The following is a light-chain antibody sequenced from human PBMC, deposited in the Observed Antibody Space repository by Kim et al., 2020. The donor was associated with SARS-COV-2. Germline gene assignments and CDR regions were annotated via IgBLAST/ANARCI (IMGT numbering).Light chain of an antibody. CDR3: QHHSTYPIT. CDR2: DAS. V-gene: IGKV1-5*01. J-gene: IGKJ5*01. Sequence: IQLTQSPSTLSASVGDRVTITCRASQSIGGWLAWYQQKPGKAPKLLIYDASSVESGVPSRFSGSGSGTEFTLTISSLQPDDSATYYGQHHSTYPITFGQGTRLEIK. CDR1: QSIGGW.